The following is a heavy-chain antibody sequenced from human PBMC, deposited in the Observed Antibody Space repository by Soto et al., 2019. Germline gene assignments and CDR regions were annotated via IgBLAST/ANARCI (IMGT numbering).Heavy chain of an antibody. Sequence: GGSLRLPCAASGFTFTDYAFSWVRQAPGKGLEWVATISVIGGSTYLADSVKGRLSISRDNSKNTVSLLMNSLRAEDTAVYFCARGSSGYISSWYYFDYWGRGTLVTVSS. CDR1: GFTFTDYA. CDR2: ISVIGGST. V-gene: IGHV3-23*01. J-gene: IGHJ4*02. D-gene: IGHD6-13*01. CDR3: ARGSSGYISSWYYFDY.